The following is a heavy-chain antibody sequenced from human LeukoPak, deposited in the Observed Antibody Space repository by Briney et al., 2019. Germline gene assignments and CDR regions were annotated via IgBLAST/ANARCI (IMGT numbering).Heavy chain of an antibody. Sequence: SETLSLTCAAYGGSFSGYYWSWIRQPPGKGLEWIGEINHSGSTNYNPSLKSRVTISVDTSKNQFSLKLSSVTAADTAVYYCARTRRWLDPFDYWGQGTLVTVSS. J-gene: IGHJ4*02. CDR2: INHSGST. CDR3: ARTRRWLDPFDY. V-gene: IGHV4-34*01. D-gene: IGHD6-19*01. CDR1: GGSFSGYY.